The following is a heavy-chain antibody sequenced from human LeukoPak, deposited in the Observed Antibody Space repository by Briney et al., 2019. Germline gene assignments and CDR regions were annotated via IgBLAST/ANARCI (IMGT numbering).Heavy chain of an antibody. J-gene: IGHJ3*02. D-gene: IGHD1-26*01. CDR3: ARDVGASAPDAFDI. Sequence: GGSLRLSCAASGFAFSTYNMNWVRQAPGKGLEWVSSISSSSNYIYYADSVKGRFTISRDNAKNSLYLQMNSLRAEDTDVYYCARDVGASAPDAFDIWGQGTMVTVSS. CDR1: GFAFSTYN. CDR2: ISSSSNYI. V-gene: IGHV3-21*01.